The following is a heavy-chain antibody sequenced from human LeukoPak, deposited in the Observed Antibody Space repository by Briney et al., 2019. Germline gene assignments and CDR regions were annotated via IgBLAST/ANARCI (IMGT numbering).Heavy chain of an antibody. CDR1: GFTFSSYS. Sequence: GGSLRLSCAASGFTFSSYSMNWVRQAPGKGLEWVSSISATSRYIYYADSLKGRFTISRDNAKNSLYLQMNSLRAEDTAVYYCAREGNWNAYDYWGQGTLVTVSP. CDR2: ISATSRYI. D-gene: IGHD1-1*01. V-gene: IGHV3-21*01. J-gene: IGHJ4*02. CDR3: AREGNWNAYDY.